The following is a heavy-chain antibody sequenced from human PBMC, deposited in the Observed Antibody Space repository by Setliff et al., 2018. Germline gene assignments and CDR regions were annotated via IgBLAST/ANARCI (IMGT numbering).Heavy chain of an antibody. J-gene: IGHJ6*03. CDR3: ARALGFDPVHHYYVDV. D-gene: IGHD3-10*01. V-gene: IGHV4-31*03. CDR1: GGSISSGGYY. Sequence: SETLSLTCSVSGGSISSGGYYWGWIRQFPGKGLEWIGNIYHSGSTYYNPSLKSRVTISLDTSKNQFSLNLSSVTAADRAVYYCARALGFDPVHHYYVDVWGKGTTVTVSS. CDR2: IYHSGST.